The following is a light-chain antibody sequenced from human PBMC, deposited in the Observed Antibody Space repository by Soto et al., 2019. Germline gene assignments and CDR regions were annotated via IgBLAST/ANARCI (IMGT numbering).Light chain of an antibody. CDR3: QQYNNWPRT. CDR1: QSVSSN. V-gene: IGKV3-15*01. Sequence: EIVMTQSPATVAVCPGARATLSCRASQSVSSNLAWYQQKPGQAPRLLIYGASTRATGIPARFSGSGSGTEFTLTISSLQFVDYSFYYHQQYNNWPRTFGQEIGVDIK. CDR2: GAS. J-gene: IGKJ1*01.